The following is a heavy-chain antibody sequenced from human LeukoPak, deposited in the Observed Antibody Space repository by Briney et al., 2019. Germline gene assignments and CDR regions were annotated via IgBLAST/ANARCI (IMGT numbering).Heavy chain of an antibody. J-gene: IGHJ4*02. D-gene: IGHD5-12*01. CDR3: ARRGRTSSGLLFYFDY. CDR1: GFTFSSYD. CDR2: INNGDNT. Sequence: PGGPLRLSCAASGFTFSSYDMSWLRQAPGKGLEWVSTINNGDNTFYAGSVKDRFTISRDNSKNTLYLHMNSLRADDTAVYYCARRGRTSSGLLFYFDYWGQGTLVTVSS. V-gene: IGHV3-23*01.